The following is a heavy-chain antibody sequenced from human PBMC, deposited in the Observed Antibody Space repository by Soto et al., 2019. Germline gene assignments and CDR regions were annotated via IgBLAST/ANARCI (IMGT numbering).Heavy chain of an antibody. CDR1: GFTFSSYA. V-gene: IGHV3-33*08. D-gene: IGHD6-13*01. CDR2: IWHDGSNK. CDR3: ARDIWVEGQQLPDY. Sequence: PGGSLRLSCAASGFTFSSYAMHWVRQAPGKGLEWVAVIWHDGSNKYYADSVKGRFTISRDNSKNTLYLQMNSLRAEDTAVYYCARDIWVEGQQLPDYWGQGTLVTVSS. J-gene: IGHJ4*02.